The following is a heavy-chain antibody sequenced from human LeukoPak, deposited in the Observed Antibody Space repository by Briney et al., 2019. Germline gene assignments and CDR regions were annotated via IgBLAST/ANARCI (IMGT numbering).Heavy chain of an antibody. V-gene: IGHV1-2*02. CDR2: INPNSGGT. D-gene: IGHD3-16*01. CDR3: ARAQLGDYYYYMDV. J-gene: IGHJ6*03. CDR1: GYTFTGYY. Sequence: ASVKVSCKASGYTFTGYYMHWVRQAPGQGLEWMGWINPNSGGTNYAQKFQGRVTMTRDTSISTAYMELSRLRSDDTAVYYCARAQLGDYYYYMDVWGKGTTVTVSS.